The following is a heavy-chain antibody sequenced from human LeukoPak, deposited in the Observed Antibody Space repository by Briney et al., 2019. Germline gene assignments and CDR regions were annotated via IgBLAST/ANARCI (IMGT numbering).Heavy chain of an antibody. CDR2: IYHSGST. J-gene: IGHJ4*02. D-gene: IGHD3-10*01. Sequence: SETLSLTCTVSGGSISSGGYFWSWIRQPPGKGLEWIGEIYHSGSTNYNPSLKSRVTISIDKSKNQFSLKLSSVTAADTAVYYCASDNYYGSGRVYYFDYWGQGTLVTVSS. CDR3: ASDNYYGSGRVYYFDY. CDR1: GGSISSGGYF. V-gene: IGHV4-39*07.